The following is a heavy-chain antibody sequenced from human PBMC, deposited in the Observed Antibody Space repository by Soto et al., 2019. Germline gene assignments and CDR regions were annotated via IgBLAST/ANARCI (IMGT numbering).Heavy chain of an antibody. CDR2: ISGSGGST. CDR3: AKDPSAPSSSWYFLHYYSGMDV. Sequence: GGSLRLSCAASGFTFSSYAMSRVRQAPGKGLEWVSAISGSGGSTYYADSVKGRFTISRDNSKNTLYLQMNSLRAEDTAVYYCAKDPSAPSSSWYFLHYYSGMDVWGQGTTVTVSS. CDR1: GFTFSSYA. V-gene: IGHV3-23*01. D-gene: IGHD6-13*01. J-gene: IGHJ6*02.